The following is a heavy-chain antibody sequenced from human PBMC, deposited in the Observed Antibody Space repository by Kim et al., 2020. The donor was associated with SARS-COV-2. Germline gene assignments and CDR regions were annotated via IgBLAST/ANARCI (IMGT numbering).Heavy chain of an antibody. Sequence: SETLSLTCTVSGGSISSYYWSWIRQPAGKGLEWIGRIYTSGSTNYNPSLKSRVTMSVDTSKNQFSLKLSSVTAADTAVYYCARDRPVRTATLHDYYYYGMDVWGQGTTVTVSS. CDR3: ARDRPVRTATLHDYYYYGMDV. J-gene: IGHJ6*02. CDR2: IYTSGST. CDR1: GGSISSYY. V-gene: IGHV4-4*07. D-gene: IGHD4-17*01.